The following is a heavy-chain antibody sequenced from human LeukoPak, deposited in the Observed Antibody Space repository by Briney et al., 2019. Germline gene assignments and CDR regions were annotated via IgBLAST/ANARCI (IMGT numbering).Heavy chain of an antibody. CDR1: GGSISSHY. Sequence: SETPSLTCTVSGGSISSHYWSWIRQPPGKGLEWIGYIYYSGSTNYNPSLKSRVTISVDTSKNQFSLKLSSVTAADTAVYYCARVSRFLDVWGKGTTVTVSS. CDR3: ARVSRFLDV. CDR2: IYYSGST. D-gene: IGHD3-10*01. J-gene: IGHJ6*04. V-gene: IGHV4-59*11.